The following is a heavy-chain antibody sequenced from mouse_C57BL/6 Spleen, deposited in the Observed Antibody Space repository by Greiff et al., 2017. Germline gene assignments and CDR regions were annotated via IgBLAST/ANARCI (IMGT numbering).Heavy chain of an antibody. Sequence: QVQLQQPGAELVMPGASVKLSCKASGYTFTSYWMHWVKQRPGQGLEWIGEIDPSASYTNYNQKFKGKSTLTVDKSSSTAYMQLSSLTSEDSAVYYCARSYSNLYFDYWGQGTTLTVSS. J-gene: IGHJ2*01. CDR2: IDPSASYT. CDR1: GYTFTSYW. V-gene: IGHV1-69*01. D-gene: IGHD2-5*01. CDR3: ARSYSNLYFDY.